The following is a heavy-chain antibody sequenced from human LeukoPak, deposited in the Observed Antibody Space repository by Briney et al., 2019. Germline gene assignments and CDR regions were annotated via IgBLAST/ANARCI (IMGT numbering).Heavy chain of an antibody. CDR1: GGSMSSYY. V-gene: IGHV4-59*01. CDR3: ARTLQYYDILTGYYGRYYYMDV. D-gene: IGHD3-9*01. CDR2: IYYSGST. Sequence: SETLSLTCTVSGGSMSSYYWSWIRQSPGKGLEWIGYIYYSGSTNYNPSLKSRVTISVDTSKNQFSLKLSSVTAADTAVYYCARTLQYYDILTGYYGRYYYMDVWGKGTTVTISS. J-gene: IGHJ6*03.